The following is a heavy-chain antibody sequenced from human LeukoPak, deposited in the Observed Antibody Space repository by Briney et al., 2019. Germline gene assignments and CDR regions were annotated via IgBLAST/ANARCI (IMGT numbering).Heavy chain of an antibody. J-gene: IGHJ5*02. V-gene: IGHV4-59*01. CDR1: GFTFDDYV. CDR2: IYYSGST. Sequence: GSLRLSCAASGFTFDDYVMNWIRQPPGKGLEWIGYIYYSGSTNYNPSLKSRVTISVDTSKNQFSLKLSSVTAADTAVYYCARVRSGSYFPWGQGTLVTVSS. D-gene: IGHD1-26*01. CDR3: ARVRSGSYFP.